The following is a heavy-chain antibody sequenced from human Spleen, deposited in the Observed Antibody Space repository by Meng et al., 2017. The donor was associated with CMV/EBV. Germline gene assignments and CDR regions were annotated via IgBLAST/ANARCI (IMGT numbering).Heavy chain of an antibody. CDR1: GDSVSSDSAA. Sequence: SCAISGDSVSSDSAAWIWIRQSPSRGLEWLGRTYYRSRWYFDYALSVKSRITITVDTSKNQFTLQVNSVTPEDTGVYYCARDRERWNYYYYNGMAVWGQGTTVTVSS. CDR2: TYYRSRWYF. V-gene: IGHV6-1*01. CDR3: ARDRERWNYYYYNGMAV. J-gene: IGHJ6*02. D-gene: IGHD4-23*01.